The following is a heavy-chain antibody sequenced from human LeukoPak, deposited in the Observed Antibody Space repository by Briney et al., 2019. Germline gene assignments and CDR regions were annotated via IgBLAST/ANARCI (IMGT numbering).Heavy chain of an antibody. Sequence: GGSLRLSCAASGFTFSSYVMSWVRQAPGKGLGWVSDISISGGTTYYADSVMGRFTISRDNSKNTLYLQMSSLRVEDTAVYYCAKGQSSSGWFNWGQGTLVTVSS. CDR3: AKGQSSSGWFN. D-gene: IGHD6-19*01. J-gene: IGHJ4*02. V-gene: IGHV3-23*01. CDR1: GFTFSSYV. CDR2: ISISGGTT.